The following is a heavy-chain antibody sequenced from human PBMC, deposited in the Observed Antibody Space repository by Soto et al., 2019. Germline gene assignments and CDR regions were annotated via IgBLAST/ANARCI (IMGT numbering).Heavy chain of an antibody. CDR3: AREGYSGYDIRGIYFDY. Sequence: QVQLVESGGGVVQPGRSLRLSCAASGFTFSSYGMHWVRQAPGKGLEWVAVIWDDGSNKYYADSVKGRFTISRDNSKNTLYLQMNSLRAEDTAVYYCAREGYSGYDIRGIYFDYWGQGTLVTVSS. V-gene: IGHV3-33*01. CDR2: IWDDGSNK. D-gene: IGHD5-12*01. CDR1: GFTFSSYG. J-gene: IGHJ4*02.